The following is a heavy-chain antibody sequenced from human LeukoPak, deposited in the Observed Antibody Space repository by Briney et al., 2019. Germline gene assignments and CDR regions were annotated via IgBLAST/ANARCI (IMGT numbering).Heavy chain of an antibody. J-gene: IGHJ4*02. D-gene: IGHD3-22*01. CDR3: ARPYYDSSGYRPGYFDY. Sequence: ASVKVSCKASGYTFTGYYMHWVRQAPGQGLEWMGWINPNSGGTNYAQKFQGRVTMTRDTSISTAYMELSRLRSDDTAVYYCARPYYDSSGYRPGYFDYWGQGTLVTVSS. V-gene: IGHV1-2*02. CDR2: INPNSGGT. CDR1: GYTFTGYY.